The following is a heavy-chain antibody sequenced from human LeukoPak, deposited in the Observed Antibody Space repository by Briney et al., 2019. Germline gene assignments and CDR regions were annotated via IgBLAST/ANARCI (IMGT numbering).Heavy chain of an antibody. Sequence: PGGSLRLSCAASGFTFSNFAMSWVRQAPGKGLGWVSAISGSGGTTYYADSVKGRFTISTDNSKNTLYLQMNSLRAEDTAIYYCASCGYSSGRPYHYGMDVWGQGTTVTVSS. J-gene: IGHJ6*02. D-gene: IGHD5-18*01. CDR1: GFTFSNFA. CDR2: ISGSGGTT. V-gene: IGHV3-23*01. CDR3: ASCGYSSGRPYHYGMDV.